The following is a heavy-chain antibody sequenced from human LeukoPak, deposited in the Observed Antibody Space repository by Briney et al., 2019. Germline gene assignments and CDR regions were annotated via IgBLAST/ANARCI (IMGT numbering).Heavy chain of an antibody. V-gene: IGHV3-7*05. J-gene: IGHJ4*02. CDR3: ARGTYYYHH. Sequence: GGSLRLSCAGSGFTFSTYFMTWVRQTPEKGLQWVAYIKSDGSEEYYVDSVKGRFTISRDNAKNLLYLQMNSLRPDDTATYYCARGTYYYHHWGQGTLVTVSS. CDR2: IKSDGSEE. CDR1: GFTFSTYF. D-gene: IGHD1-7*01.